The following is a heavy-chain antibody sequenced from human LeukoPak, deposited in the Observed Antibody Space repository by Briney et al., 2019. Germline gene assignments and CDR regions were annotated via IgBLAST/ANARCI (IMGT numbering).Heavy chain of an antibody. CDR2: IRSKAYGGTT. V-gene: IGHV3-49*04. D-gene: IGHD5-12*01. Sequence: GGSLRLSCRASGFIFGDHAMSWVRQAPGKGLEWVGFIRSKAYGGTTEYAASVKGRFTISRDDSEGIAYLQMNSLRIDDTAVYYCARGPIHLWLHNGMDVWGQGTTVIVFS. J-gene: IGHJ6*02. CDR3: ARGPIHLWLHNGMDV. CDR1: GFIFGDHA.